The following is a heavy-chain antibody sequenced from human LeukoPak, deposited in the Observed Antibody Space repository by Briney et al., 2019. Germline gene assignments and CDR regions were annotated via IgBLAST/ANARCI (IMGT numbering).Heavy chain of an antibody. Sequence: GRSLRLSCAASGFTFSSYGMHWVRQAPGKGLEWVAVIWYDGSNKYYADSVKGRFTISRDNSKNTLYLQMNSLRAEDTAVYYCAKRIQLWPDFDYWGQGTLVTVSS. D-gene: IGHD5-18*01. J-gene: IGHJ4*02. CDR3: AKRIQLWPDFDY. CDR1: GFTFSSYG. CDR2: IWYDGSNK. V-gene: IGHV3-33*06.